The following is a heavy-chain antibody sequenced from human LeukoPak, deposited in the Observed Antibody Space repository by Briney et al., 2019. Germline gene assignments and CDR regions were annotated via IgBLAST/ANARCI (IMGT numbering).Heavy chain of an antibody. CDR2: ICTSGST. V-gene: IGHV4-4*09. D-gene: IGHD6-13*01. CDR3: AIAAAGTTHFDY. CDR1: GGSISSYY. Sequence: SETLSLTCTVSGGSISSYYWSWLRQPPGKGLEWIGYICTSGSTNYNPSLKSRVTISVDTSKNQFSLKLSSVTAADTAVYYCAIAAAGTTHFDYWGQGTLVTVSS. J-gene: IGHJ4*02.